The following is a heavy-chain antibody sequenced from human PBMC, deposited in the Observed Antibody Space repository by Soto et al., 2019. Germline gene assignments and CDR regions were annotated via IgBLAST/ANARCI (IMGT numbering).Heavy chain of an antibody. CDR1: VYGVSSNSAA. V-gene: IGHV6-1*01. CDR2: TYYRSKWSS. D-gene: IGHD2-15*01. Sequence: PSQSLSLTCAISVYGVSSNSAAWNWIIQSPSRGLEWLGWTYYRSKWSSDYAVSVKSRITINPDTSKNQFSLQLNSVTAEDTAVYYCARGRHSTSPETVNKAPSEHWGQGTPDTVS. CDR3: ARGRHSTSPETVNKAPSEH. J-gene: IGHJ1*01.